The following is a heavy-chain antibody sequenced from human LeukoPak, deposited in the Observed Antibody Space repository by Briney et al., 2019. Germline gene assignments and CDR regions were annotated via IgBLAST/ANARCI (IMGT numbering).Heavy chain of an antibody. CDR3: AGHPVYYYGSGSYYSP. V-gene: IGHV4-59*08. CDR1: GGSISSYC. D-gene: IGHD3-10*01. CDR2: IYYSGST. Sequence: SETLSLTCTVSGGSISSYCWSWIRQPPGRGLEWIGNIYYSGSTNYNPSLKSRVTISVDTSKNQFSLKLSSVTAADTAVYYCAGHPVYYYGSGSYYSPWGRGTLVTVSS. J-gene: IGHJ5*02.